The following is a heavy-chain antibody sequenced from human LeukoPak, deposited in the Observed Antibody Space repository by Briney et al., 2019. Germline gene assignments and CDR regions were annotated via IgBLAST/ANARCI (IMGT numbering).Heavy chain of an antibody. CDR2: VYYSGST. D-gene: IGHD2-2*01. J-gene: IGHJ4*02. Sequence: PSETLSLTCTVSGGSINSYYWSWIRQPPGKGLEWIGYVYYSGSTNYNPSLKSRVTISVDTSKNQFSLKLSSVTAADTAVYYCARHVQYPYYFDYWGQGTLVTVSS. V-gene: IGHV4-59*08. CDR3: ARHVQYPYYFDY. CDR1: GGSINSYY.